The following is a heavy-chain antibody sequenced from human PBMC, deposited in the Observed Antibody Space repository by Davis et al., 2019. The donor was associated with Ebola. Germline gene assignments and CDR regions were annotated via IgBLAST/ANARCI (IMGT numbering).Heavy chain of an antibody. CDR1: GGSISSYY. V-gene: IGHV4-59*01. J-gene: IGHJ6*03. D-gene: IGHD2-2*01. Sequence: PSETLSLTCTVSGGSISSYYWSWIRQPPGKGLEWIGYIYYSGSTNYNPSLKSRVTISVDTSKNQFSLKLSSVTAADTAVYYCARDRFVVVPAATDYYYYYYMDVWGKGTTVTVSS. CDR2: IYYSGST. CDR3: ARDRFVVVPAATDYYYYYYMDV.